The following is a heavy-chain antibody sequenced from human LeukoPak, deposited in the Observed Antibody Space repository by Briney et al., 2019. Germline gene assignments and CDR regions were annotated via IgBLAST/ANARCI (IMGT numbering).Heavy chain of an antibody. J-gene: IGHJ4*02. CDR3: VRDFAFSFDY. CDR1: GFTFSSYS. Sequence: HPGGSLRLSCAASGFTFSSYSMNWVRQAPGKGLEWLLYIGWTPTTISYADSLRGRFTSSRDKAKNSLYLQMHSLRDEDTAVYYCVRDFAFSFDYWGQGTLVTVSS. D-gene: IGHD3-3*01. V-gene: IGHV3-48*02. CDR2: IGWTPTTI.